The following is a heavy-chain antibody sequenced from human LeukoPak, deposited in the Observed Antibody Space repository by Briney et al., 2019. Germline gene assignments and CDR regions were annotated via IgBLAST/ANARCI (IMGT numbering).Heavy chain of an antibody. CDR2: ISAYNGNT. Sequence: ASVKVSCKVSGYTLTELSMHWVRQAPGQGLEWMGWISAYNGNTNYAQKLQGRVTMTTDTSTSTAYMELRSLRSDDTAVYYCARVRPYYDFWSGYYSYYYYGMDVWGQGTTVTVSS. D-gene: IGHD3-3*01. V-gene: IGHV1-18*01. CDR1: GYTLTELS. CDR3: ARVRPYYDFWSGYYSYYYYGMDV. J-gene: IGHJ6*02.